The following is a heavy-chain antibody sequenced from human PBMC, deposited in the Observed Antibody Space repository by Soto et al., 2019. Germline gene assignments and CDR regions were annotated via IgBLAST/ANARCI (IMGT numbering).Heavy chain of an antibody. CDR1: GFTFINYA. CDR2: ISGGGDGT. CDR3: AEKGLGSLKTFCSNSDCHYAFDL. D-gene: IGHD2-8*01. Sequence: EVQLLESGGGLVQPGGSLRLSCADSGFTFINYAMIWVRQAPGKGLEWVSTISGGGDGTYYADSVKGHFTISRDNSKNTLYLQMNSLRAEDTAIYYCAEKGLGSLKTFCSNSDCHYAFDLWGQGTVVTVSS. V-gene: IGHV3-23*01. J-gene: IGHJ3*01.